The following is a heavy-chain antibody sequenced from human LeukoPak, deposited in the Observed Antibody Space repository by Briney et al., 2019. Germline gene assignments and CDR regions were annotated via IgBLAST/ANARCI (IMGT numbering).Heavy chain of an antibody. Sequence: SETLSLTCTVSGGSISSYYWSWIRQPPGKGLEWIGYIYYSGSTNYNPSLKSRVTISVDTSKNQFSLKLSSVTAADTAVYYCASLRRIAVATYYYYMDVWGKGTTVTISS. J-gene: IGHJ6*03. CDR2: IYYSGST. V-gene: IGHV4-59*08. CDR3: ASLRRIAVATYYYYMDV. D-gene: IGHD6-19*01. CDR1: GGSISSYY.